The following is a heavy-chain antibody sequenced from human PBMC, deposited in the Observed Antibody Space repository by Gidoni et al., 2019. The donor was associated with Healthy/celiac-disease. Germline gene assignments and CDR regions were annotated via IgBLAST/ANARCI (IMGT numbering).Heavy chain of an antibody. V-gene: IGHV3-23*01. Sequence: EVPLLESGGGLVQPGGSLRLSCAASGFTFISYAMSWVRQAPGKGLEGVSASSGSGGSTYYADSVKGRFTISRDNSKNTLYLQMNSLRAEDTAVYDCAKDPRDDYGDYRWDYWGQGTLVTVSS. CDR3: AKDPRDDYGDYRWDY. J-gene: IGHJ4*02. CDR1: GFTFISYA. CDR2: SSGSGGST. D-gene: IGHD4-17*01.